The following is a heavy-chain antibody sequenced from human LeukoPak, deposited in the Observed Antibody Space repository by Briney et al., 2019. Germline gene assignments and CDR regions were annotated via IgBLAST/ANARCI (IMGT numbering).Heavy chain of an antibody. V-gene: IGHV4-59*01. CDR3: ATSQCGSDCYLAGDY. J-gene: IGHJ4*02. Sequence: SETLSLTCTVSGGSISTYYWNWIRQPPGKGLEWIGYIYHSGSTNYNPSLKSRVTISVDTSKNQFSLNLNSVTAADTAVYYCATSQCGSDCYLAGDYWGQGTLVTVSS. D-gene: IGHD2-21*02. CDR1: GGSISTYY. CDR2: IYHSGST.